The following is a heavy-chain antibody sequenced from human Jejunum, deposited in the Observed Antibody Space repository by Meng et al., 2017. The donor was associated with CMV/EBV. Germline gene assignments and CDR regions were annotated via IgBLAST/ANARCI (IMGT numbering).Heavy chain of an antibody. CDR1: FTFSSYE. CDR3: VRDILRVGITYYFDY. Sequence: FTFSSYEMNWVRQAPGKGLEWVSYISGDGSDLFYGDSVRGRFTISRGNAKNSLYLQINSLRVEDTAVYYCVRDILRVGITYYFDYWGQGTLVTVSS. CDR2: ISGDGSDL. V-gene: IGHV3-48*03. J-gene: IGHJ4*02. D-gene: IGHD1-26*01.